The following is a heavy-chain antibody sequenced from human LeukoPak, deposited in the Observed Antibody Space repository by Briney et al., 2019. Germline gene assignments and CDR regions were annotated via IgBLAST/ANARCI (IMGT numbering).Heavy chain of an antibody. CDR3: ARGGGDYPVAY. D-gene: IGHD4-17*01. Sequence: PSETLSLTCAVYGGSFSGYYWSWIRQPPGKGLEWIGEINHSGSTNYNPSLKSRVTISVDTSKNRFSLKLSSVAAADTAVYYCARGGGDYPVAYWGQGTLVTVSS. V-gene: IGHV4-34*01. CDR2: INHSGST. J-gene: IGHJ4*02. CDR1: GGSFSGYY.